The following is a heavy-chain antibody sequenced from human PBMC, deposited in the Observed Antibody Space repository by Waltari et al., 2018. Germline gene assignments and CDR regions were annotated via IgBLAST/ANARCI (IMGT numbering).Heavy chain of an antibody. CDR3: ARGYRSSSSWYMMESFDY. CDR1: GFTFSSYG. D-gene: IGHD6-13*01. CDR2: IWYDGSKK. J-gene: IGHJ4*02. Sequence: QVQLVESGGGVVQPGRSLRLSCAASGFTFSSYGMHWVRQAPGKGLEWVAVIWYDGSKKYYADSVKGRFTIARDNSKNTLYLQMNSLRAEDTAVYYCARGYRSSSSWYMMESFDYWGQGTLVTVSS. V-gene: IGHV3-33*01.